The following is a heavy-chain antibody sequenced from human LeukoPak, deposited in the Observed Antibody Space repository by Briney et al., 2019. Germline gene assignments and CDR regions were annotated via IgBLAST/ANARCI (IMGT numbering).Heavy chain of an antibody. CDR2: IQYSGTT. J-gene: IGHJ4*02. V-gene: IGHV4-59*01. CDR3: ARDRAAGTLDF. Sequence: SETLSLTCTVSSVSITGYYWAWIPQPPGKGLEWIGYIQYSGTTEYNPPLASRDSTSVDTAKAQFSLNRRSVTAADTAVYYCARDRAAGTLDFWGEGTLVTVSS. D-gene: IGHD6-13*01. CDR1: SVSITGYY.